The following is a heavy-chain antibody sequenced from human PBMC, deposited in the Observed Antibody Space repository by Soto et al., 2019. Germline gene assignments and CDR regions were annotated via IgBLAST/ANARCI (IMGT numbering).Heavy chain of an antibody. CDR2: ISSTSTYM. J-gene: IGHJ6*02. CDR1: GFTFSNYS. CDR3: ARFFKSGTYTYFYYGMDV. V-gene: IGHV3-21*06. Sequence: PGGSLRLSCATSGFTFSNYSMNWVRQAPGKGLEWVSSISSTSTYMYYRDSVKGRFTISRDNAKNSLYLQMNRLRAEDTAIYYCARFFKSGTYTYFYYGMDVWGQGTTVTVSS. D-gene: IGHD1-26*01.